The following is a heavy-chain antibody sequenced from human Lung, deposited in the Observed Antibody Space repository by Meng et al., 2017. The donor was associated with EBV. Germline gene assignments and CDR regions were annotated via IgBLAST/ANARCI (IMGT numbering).Heavy chain of an antibody. CDR3: ARAIGIVATTVGFDY. D-gene: IGHD5-12*01. Sequence: QGQLQGAGAVLGKASGTLSLTCAVSGGSISSSNWWSWVRQPPGKGLEWIGEIYHSGSTNYNPSLKSRVTISVDKSKNQFSLKLSSVTAADTAVYYCARAIGIVATTVGFDYWGQGTLVTVSS. V-gene: IGHV4-4*02. CDR2: IYHSGST. J-gene: IGHJ4*02. CDR1: GGSISSSNW.